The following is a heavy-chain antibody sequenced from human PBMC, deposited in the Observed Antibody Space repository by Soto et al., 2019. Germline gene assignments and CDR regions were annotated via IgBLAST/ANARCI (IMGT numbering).Heavy chain of an antibody. D-gene: IGHD1-26*01. CDR1: VFTFSVSS. Sequence: GGSLRFSGAASVFTFSVSSIHLVRQAPGRGLECVCRIRITAQNSATGYVESVRGRFNISRDDSKNKEYLQMNSLKTDDTAAYYRKVVGANSDGFRYCAQGRLV. CDR3: KVVGANSDGFRY. J-gene: IGHJ1*01. CDR2: IRITAQNSAT. V-gene: IGHV3-73*01.